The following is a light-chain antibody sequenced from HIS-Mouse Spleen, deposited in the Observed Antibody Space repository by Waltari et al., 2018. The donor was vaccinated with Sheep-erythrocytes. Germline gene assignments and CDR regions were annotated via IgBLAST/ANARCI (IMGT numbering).Light chain of an antibody. CDR3: CSYAGSSTPWV. CDR2: EGS. J-gene: IGLJ3*02. Sequence: QSALTQPASVSGSPGQSITISCTGTSSDVGSYNLVSLYQQHPGKAPKHMLYEGSKRPSGVSNRFSGSKSGNTASLTISGLQAEDEADYYCCSYAGSSTPWVFGGGTKLTVL. V-gene: IGLV2-23*01. CDR1: SSDVGSYNL.